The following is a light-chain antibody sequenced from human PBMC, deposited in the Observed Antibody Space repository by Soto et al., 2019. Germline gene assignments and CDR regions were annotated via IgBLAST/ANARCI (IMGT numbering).Light chain of an antibody. Sequence: DIQMTQSPSSLSASVGDRVTITCRASQSISSYLNWYQQKPGKAPKLLIYAASSLQSGVPSRFSGRGSGTDFHLTISSLQPEDFATYYCQQSYSTLWTFGQGTKVEIK. J-gene: IGKJ1*01. CDR2: AAS. V-gene: IGKV1-39*01. CDR3: QQSYSTLWT. CDR1: QSISSY.